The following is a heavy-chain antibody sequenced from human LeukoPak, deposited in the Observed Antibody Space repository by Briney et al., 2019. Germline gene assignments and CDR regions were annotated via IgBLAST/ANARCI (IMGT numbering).Heavy chain of an antibody. V-gene: IGHV1-2*02. CDR3: ARVFGGQQLAYFDY. D-gene: IGHD6-13*01. J-gene: IGHJ4*02. CDR1: VYTFTNYY. Sequence: ASVTVSCKPSVYTFTNYYMHWVGQAPGQGLEWMGWINPNSCGTNYAQKFQGRVTMTRHTSISTAYMELSRLRSDDTAVYYCARVFGGQQLAYFDYWGQGTLVTVSS. CDR2: INPNSCGT.